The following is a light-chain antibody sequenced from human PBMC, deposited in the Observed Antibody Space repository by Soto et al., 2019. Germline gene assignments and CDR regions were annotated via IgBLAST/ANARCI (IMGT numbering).Light chain of an antibody. CDR2: GNS. V-gene: IGLV1-40*01. Sequence: HSVLTQAPSVSGVPGQRVTISCTRSSSNIGAGYDVHWYQQLPGTAPKLLIYGNSNRPSGVPDRFSGSKSGTSASLAITGLQAEDEADYYCQSYDSSLSAPYVFGTGTKVTVL. J-gene: IGLJ1*01. CDR1: SSNIGAGYD. CDR3: QSYDSSLSAPYV.